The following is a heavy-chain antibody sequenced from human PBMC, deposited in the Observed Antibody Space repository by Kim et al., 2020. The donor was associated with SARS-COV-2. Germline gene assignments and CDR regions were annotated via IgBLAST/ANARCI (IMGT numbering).Heavy chain of an antibody. Sequence: SETLSLTCTVFGGSISDRNYNWGWIRQPPGKGLEWIGSSYYSGSTFYSPSLKSRLTISVDTSKNQFSLKLSSVTAADTAVYYCARRDYGGFDYWGQGTRGTVSS. J-gene: IGHJ4*02. CDR3: ARRDYGGFDY. CDR1: GGSISDRNYN. V-gene: IGHV4-39*01. CDR2: SYYSGST. D-gene: IGHD4-17*01.